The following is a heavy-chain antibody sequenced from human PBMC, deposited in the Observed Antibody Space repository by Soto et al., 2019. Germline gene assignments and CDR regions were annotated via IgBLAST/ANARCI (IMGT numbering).Heavy chain of an antibody. D-gene: IGHD1-1*01. J-gene: IGHJ4*02. CDR1: GYTFSDYY. CDR3: ATELAPATPEGVDS. V-gene: IGHV1-2*02. CDR2: INPNSGGT. Sequence: ASVKVSCKASGYTFSDYYIHWVRQAPGQGLEGMGWINPNSGGTKYAPKFQGGGTMTRDTSITTAYMEVSRLRSGDTAVYYCATELAPATPEGVDSWGQGTLVTVYS.